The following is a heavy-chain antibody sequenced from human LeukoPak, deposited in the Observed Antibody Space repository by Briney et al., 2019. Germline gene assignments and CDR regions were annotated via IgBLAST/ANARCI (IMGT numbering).Heavy chain of an antibody. D-gene: IGHD2-2*01. CDR2: INHSATT. CDR3: ATLPAATPNWFDP. J-gene: IGHJ5*02. V-gene: IGHV4-34*01. Sequence: IGEINHSATTNYNPSLKRRVTISVDTSKNQFSLKLSSVTAADTAVYYCATLPAATPNWFDPWGQGTLVTVSS.